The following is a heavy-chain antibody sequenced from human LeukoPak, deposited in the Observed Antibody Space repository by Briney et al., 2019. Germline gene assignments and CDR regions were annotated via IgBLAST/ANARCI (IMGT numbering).Heavy chain of an antibody. CDR3: VRYRNPNHMHL. D-gene: IGHD1-14*01. V-gene: IGHV6-1*01. Sequence: PSQTLSLTCAISGDSVSSNSGAWNWIRQSPSRGLEWLGRTYYRSKWYNDYAVSVKSRITINPDTSKNQFSLQLNSVTPADTAVAYCVRYRNPNHMHLWAKGPTVPVPS. CDR1: GDSVSSNSGA. CDR2: TYYRSKWYN. J-gene: IGHJ6*04.